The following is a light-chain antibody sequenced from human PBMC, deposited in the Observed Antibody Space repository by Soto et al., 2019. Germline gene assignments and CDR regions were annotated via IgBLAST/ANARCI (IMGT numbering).Light chain of an antibody. CDR3: QQYGSSPLT. CDR1: QSVTSSY. CDR2: GAS. Sequence: IVLTQSPGTLSLSPGERATLSCRASQSVTSSYLAWYQQKPGQAPRLLIYGASSRATGIPDRFSGSGSGTDFSLTINRLEPEDFAVYFCQQYGSSPLTFGQGTRLEI. V-gene: IGKV3-20*01. J-gene: IGKJ5*01.